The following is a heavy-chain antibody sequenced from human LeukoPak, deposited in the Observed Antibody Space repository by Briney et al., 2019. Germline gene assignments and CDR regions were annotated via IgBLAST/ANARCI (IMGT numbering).Heavy chain of an antibody. CDR1: GFTFSSYS. D-gene: IGHD2-2*01. J-gene: IGHJ5*02. Sequence: GGSLRLSCAASGFTFSSYSMNWVRQAPGKGLEWVSYVSSSSSTIYYADSVKGRFTISRDNAKNSLYLQMNSLRAEDTAVYYCARGVRYCSSTSCNNWFDPWGQGTLVTVSS. V-gene: IGHV3-48*01. CDR3: ARGVRYCSSTSCNNWFDP. CDR2: VSSSSSTI.